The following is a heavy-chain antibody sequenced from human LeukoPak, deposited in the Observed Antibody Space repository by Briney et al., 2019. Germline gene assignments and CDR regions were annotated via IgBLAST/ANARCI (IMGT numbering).Heavy chain of an antibody. V-gene: IGHV1-46*01. D-gene: IGHD3-3*01. J-gene: IGHJ6*03. CDR1: GYTFTSYY. CDR2: INPSGGST. CDR3: ARDAPYYDFWSGYYPYYYYYMDV. Sequence: GASVKVSCKASGYTFTSYYMHWVRQATGQGLEWMGIINPSGGSTRYAQKFQGRVTMTRDMSTSTVYMELSSLRSEDTAVYYCARDAPYYDFWSGYYPYYYYYMDVWGKGTTVTVSS.